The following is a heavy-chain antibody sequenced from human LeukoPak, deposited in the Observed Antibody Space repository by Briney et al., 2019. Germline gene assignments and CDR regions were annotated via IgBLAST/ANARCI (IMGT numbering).Heavy chain of an antibody. V-gene: IGHV4-34*01. CDR2: INHSGST. CDR3: AREKPYYYGSGSYYTPGYFDY. D-gene: IGHD3-10*01. Sequence: SETLPLTCAVYGGSFSGYYWSWIRQPPGKGLEWIGEINHSGSTNYNPSLKSRVTISVDTSKNQFSLKLSSVTAADTAVYYCAREKPYYYGSGSYYTPGYFDYWGQGTLVTVSS. J-gene: IGHJ4*02. CDR1: GGSFSGYY.